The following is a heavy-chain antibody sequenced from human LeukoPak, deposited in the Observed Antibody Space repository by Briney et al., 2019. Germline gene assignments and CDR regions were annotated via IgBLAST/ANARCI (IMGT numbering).Heavy chain of an antibody. V-gene: IGHV3-30*04. Sequence: GRSLRLSCPASGFTFSSYAMHWVRQAPGKGLEWVAVISYDGSNKYYADSVKGRFTISRDNSKNTLYLQMNSLRAEDTAVYYCARVLAYCGGDCYYGYYYGMDVWGQGTTVTVSS. D-gene: IGHD2-21*02. CDR3: ARVLAYCGGDCYYGYYYGMDV. J-gene: IGHJ6*02. CDR1: GFTFSSYA. CDR2: ISYDGSNK.